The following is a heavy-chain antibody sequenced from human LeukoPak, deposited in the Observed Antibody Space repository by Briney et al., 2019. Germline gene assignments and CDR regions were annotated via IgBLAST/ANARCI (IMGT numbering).Heavy chain of an antibody. Sequence: GGSLRLSCAASGFTFSSYAMHWVRQAPGKGLEWVAVISYDGSNKYYADSVKGRFTISRDNSKNTLYLQMNSLRAVDTAVYYCARGASQLASSVYYYYGMDVWGQGTTVTVSS. CDR2: ISYDGSNK. J-gene: IGHJ6*02. CDR3: ARGASQLASSVYYYYGMDV. CDR1: GFTFSSYA. D-gene: IGHD6-6*01. V-gene: IGHV3-30-3*01.